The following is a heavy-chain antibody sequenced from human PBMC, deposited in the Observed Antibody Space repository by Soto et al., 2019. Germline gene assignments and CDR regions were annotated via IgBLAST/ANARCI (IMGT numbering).Heavy chain of an antibody. CDR1: GFTFSSHW. J-gene: IGHJ4*02. D-gene: IGHD3-16*01. CDR2: INSDGRST. CDR3: ARVGLRALDS. Sequence: GGSLRLSCATSGFTFSSHWMHWVRQAPGKGLVWVSRINSDGRSTYYADFVKGRFAISRDNAKNTVYLQMNSLRAEDTAVYYCARVGLRALDSWGQGTLVTVSS. V-gene: IGHV3-74*01.